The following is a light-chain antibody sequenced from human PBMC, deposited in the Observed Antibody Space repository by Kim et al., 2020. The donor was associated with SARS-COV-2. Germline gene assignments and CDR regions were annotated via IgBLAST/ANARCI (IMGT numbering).Light chain of an antibody. CDR2: TAS. V-gene: IGKV1-6*01. J-gene: IGKJ2*01. Sequence: AIQMTQSPSSLSASVGDRVTITCRASQGIRNGLGWFQQKPGKAPNLLISTASTLRSGVPSRFSGSGSGTDFTLTISSLQPEDFATYYCLQDFSYPYTFGQGTKVDIK. CDR1: QGIRNG. CDR3: LQDFSYPYT.